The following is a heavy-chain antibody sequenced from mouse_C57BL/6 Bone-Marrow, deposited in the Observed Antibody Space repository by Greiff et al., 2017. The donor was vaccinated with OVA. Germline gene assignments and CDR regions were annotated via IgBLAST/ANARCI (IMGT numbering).Heavy chain of an antibody. CDR1: GYTFTSYW. V-gene: IGHV1-55*01. J-gene: IGHJ2*01. Sequence: VQLQQSGAELVKPGASVKMSCKASGYTFTSYWITWVKQRPGQGLEWIGDIYPGSGSTNYNEKFKSKATLTVDTSSSTAYMQLSSLTSEDSAVYYCARHYYGSSAFDYWGQGTTLTVSS. D-gene: IGHD1-1*01. CDR3: ARHYYGSSAFDY. CDR2: IYPGSGST.